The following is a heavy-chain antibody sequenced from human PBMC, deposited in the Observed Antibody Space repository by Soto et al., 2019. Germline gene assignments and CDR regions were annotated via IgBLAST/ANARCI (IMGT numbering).Heavy chain of an antibody. CDR1: GFTFSSYG. Sequence: GGSLRLSCAASGFTFSSYGMHWVRQAPGKGLEWVAVISYDGSNKYYADSVKGRFTISRDNSKNTLYLQMNSLRAEDTAVYYCAKDPARCSGGSCYLHFDYWGQGTLVTVSS. V-gene: IGHV3-30*18. J-gene: IGHJ4*02. CDR2: ISYDGSNK. D-gene: IGHD2-15*01. CDR3: AKDPARCSGGSCYLHFDY.